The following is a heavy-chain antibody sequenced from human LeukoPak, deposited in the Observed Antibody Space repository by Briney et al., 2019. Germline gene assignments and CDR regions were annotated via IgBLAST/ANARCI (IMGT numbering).Heavy chain of an antibody. CDR2: ISYDGSNK. V-gene: IGHV3-30*04. J-gene: IGHJ4*02. CDR3: ARDSADDTATSIVDY. CDR1: GFTFSNYA. D-gene: IGHD5-18*01. Sequence: GGSLRLSCAASGFTFSNYAMHWVRQAPGKGLEWVAVISYDGSNKYYADSVKGRFTISRDNSKNTLYLQMNSLRPEDTAVYYCARDSADDTATSIVDYWGQGTLVTVSS.